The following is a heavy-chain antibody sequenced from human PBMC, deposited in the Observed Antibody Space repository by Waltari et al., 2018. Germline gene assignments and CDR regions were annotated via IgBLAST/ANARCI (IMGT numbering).Heavy chain of an antibody. Sequence: EVQLLESGGGLVQPGGSLRLSCVGSGFTLSNYAMSWVRQVPGKGLEWVSASGSGGRTWYAEPVKGRFTISRDNSKNTLYLQMNSRGCEDTAIYYCAKEVWQQLVRMVGWFDPWGQGTLVTVSS. V-gene: IGHV3-23*01. D-gene: IGHD6-13*01. CDR1: GFTLSNYA. CDR2: SGSGGRT. CDR3: AKEVWQQLVRMVGWFDP. J-gene: IGHJ5*02.